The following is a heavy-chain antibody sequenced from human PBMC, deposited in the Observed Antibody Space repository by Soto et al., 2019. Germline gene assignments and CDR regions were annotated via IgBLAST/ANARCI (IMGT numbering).Heavy chain of an antibody. CDR2: IYYSGST. Sequence: SETLSLTCTVSGGSISSGGYYWSWIRQHPGKGLEWIGYIYYSGSTYYNPSLKGRVTISVDTSKNQFSLKLSSVTAADTAVYYCARGLGTMVRGVIRVNWFDPWGQGTLVTVSS. CDR3: ARGLGTMVRGVIRVNWFDP. J-gene: IGHJ5*02. CDR1: GGSISSGGYY. D-gene: IGHD3-10*01. V-gene: IGHV4-31*03.